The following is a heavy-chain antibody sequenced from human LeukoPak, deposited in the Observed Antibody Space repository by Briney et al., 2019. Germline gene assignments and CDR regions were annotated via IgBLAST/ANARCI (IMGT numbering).Heavy chain of an antibody. CDR3: ASRYSSSRPFDP. CDR1: GFTFSSYG. V-gene: IGHV3-23*01. D-gene: IGHD6-13*01. J-gene: IGHJ5*02. Sequence: PGGSLRLSCAASGFTFSSYGMSWVRQAPGKGLEWVSAISGSGGSTYYADSVKGRFTISRDNAKNSLYLQMNSLRAEDTAVYYCASRYSSSRPFDPWGQGTLVTVSS. CDR2: ISGSGGST.